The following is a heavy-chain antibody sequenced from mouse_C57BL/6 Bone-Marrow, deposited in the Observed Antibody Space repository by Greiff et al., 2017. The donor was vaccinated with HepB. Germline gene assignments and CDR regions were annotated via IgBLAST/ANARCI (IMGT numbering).Heavy chain of an antibody. Sequence: QVQLQQSGAELARPGASVKLSCKASGYTFTSYGISWVKQRTGQGLEWIGEIYPRSGNTYYNEKFKGKATLTADTSSSTAYMELRRLTSEDSAVYFCAREKAQAPWKFAYWGQGTLVTVSA. CDR2: IYPRSGNT. CDR1: GYTFTSYG. D-gene: IGHD3-2*02. V-gene: IGHV1-81*01. CDR3: AREKAQAPWKFAY. J-gene: IGHJ3*01.